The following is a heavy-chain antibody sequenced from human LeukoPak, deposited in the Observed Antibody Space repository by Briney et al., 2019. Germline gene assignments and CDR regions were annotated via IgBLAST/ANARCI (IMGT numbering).Heavy chain of an antibody. Sequence: ASVKVSCKASGDTFTNYGISWVRQAPGQGLEWMGWISACNGNTNYAQKLQGRVTMTTDESTSTAYMELSSLRSEDTAVYYCARDGAAALFDYWGQGTLVTVSS. CDR1: GDTFTNYG. CDR2: ISACNGNT. CDR3: ARDGAAALFDY. V-gene: IGHV1-18*01. D-gene: IGHD6-13*01. J-gene: IGHJ4*02.